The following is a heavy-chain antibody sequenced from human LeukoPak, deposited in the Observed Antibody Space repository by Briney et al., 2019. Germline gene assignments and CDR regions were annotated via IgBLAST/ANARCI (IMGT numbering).Heavy chain of an antibody. J-gene: IGHJ4*02. Sequence: GASVKVSCKASVYTFTGYYMHWVRQAPGQGLEWMGWINPNSGGTNYAQKFQGRVTMTTDTSTSTAYMELRSLRSDDTAVYYCARTSHYVDIAATIPYGIYYFDYWGQGTLVTVSS. D-gene: IGHD5-12*01. CDR1: VYTFTGYY. CDR3: ARTSHYVDIAATIPYGIYYFDY. V-gene: IGHV1-2*02. CDR2: INPNSGGT.